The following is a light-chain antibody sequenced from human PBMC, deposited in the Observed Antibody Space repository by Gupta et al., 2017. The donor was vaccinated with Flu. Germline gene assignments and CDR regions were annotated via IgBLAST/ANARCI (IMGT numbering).Light chain of an antibody. J-gene: IGLJ3*02. V-gene: IGLV8-61*01. CDR3: VLFMGSAWV. Sequence: QTVVTQEPSLSVSPGGTVTLTCALTSGSVSVDHYPSWYQQTPGQTPRTLIYNTKIRSSGVPGRFAGSILGNYAALTITGAQADDECDYYCVLFMGSAWVFGGGTKLTVL. CDR2: NTK. CDR1: SGSVSVDHY.